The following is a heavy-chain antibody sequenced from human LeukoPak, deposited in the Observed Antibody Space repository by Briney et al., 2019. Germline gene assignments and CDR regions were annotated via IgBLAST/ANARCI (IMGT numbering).Heavy chain of an antibody. CDR1: GYTLTSYY. CDR3: ARDMYSSSWYDWFYP. J-gene: IGHJ5*02. Sequence: GASVKVSCKASGYTLTSYYMHWVRQAPGQGLEWMGWINPNSGGTNYAQKFQGRVTMTRDTSISTAYMELSRLRSDDTAVYYCARDMYSSSWYDWFYPWGQGTLVTVSS. CDR2: INPNSGGT. V-gene: IGHV1-2*02. D-gene: IGHD6-13*01.